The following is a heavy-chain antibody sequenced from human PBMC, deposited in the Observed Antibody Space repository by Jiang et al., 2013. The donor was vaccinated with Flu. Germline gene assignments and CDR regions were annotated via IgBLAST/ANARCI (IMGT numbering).Heavy chain of an antibody. Sequence: GLVKPSETLSLTCTVSGGSISSSSYYWGWIRQPPGKGLEWIGSIYYSGGTYYNPSLKSRVTISVDTSKNQFSLKLSSVTAADTAVYYCAVQRGLDYNWFDPWGQGTLVTVSS. CDR3: AVQRGLDYNWFDP. V-gene: IGHV4-39*01. CDR2: IYYSGGT. D-gene: IGHD1-26*01. CDR1: GGSISSSSYY. J-gene: IGHJ5*02.